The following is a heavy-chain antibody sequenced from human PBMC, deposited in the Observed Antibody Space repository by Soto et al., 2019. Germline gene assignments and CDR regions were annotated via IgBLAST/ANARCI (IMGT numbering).Heavy chain of an antibody. D-gene: IGHD3-22*01. J-gene: IGHJ3*02. Sequence: AASVKVSCKASGYTFTSYGISWVRQAPGQGLEWMGWISAYNGNTNYAQKLQGRVTMTTDTSTSTAYMELRSLRSDDTAVYYCARDSYYYDSSGYFIVHAFDIWGQGTMGTVS. CDR3: ARDSYYYDSSGYFIVHAFDI. CDR1: GYTFTSYG. CDR2: ISAYNGNT. V-gene: IGHV1-18*01.